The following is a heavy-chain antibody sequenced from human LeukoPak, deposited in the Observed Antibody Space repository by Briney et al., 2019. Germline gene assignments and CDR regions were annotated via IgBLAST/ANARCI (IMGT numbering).Heavy chain of an antibody. Sequence: ASVKVSCKASGYTFTGYYMHWVRQAPGQGLEWMGWINPNSGGTNYAQKFQGRVTMTRDTSISTAYMELSSLRSEDTAVYYCARELVQQQLVYWFDPWGQGTLVTVSS. CDR1: GYTFTGYY. CDR2: INPNSGGT. J-gene: IGHJ5*02. V-gene: IGHV1-2*02. D-gene: IGHD6-13*01. CDR3: ARELVQQQLVYWFDP.